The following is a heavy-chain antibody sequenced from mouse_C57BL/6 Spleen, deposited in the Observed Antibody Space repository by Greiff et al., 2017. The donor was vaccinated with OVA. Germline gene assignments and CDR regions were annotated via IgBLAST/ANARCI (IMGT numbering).Heavy chain of an antibody. D-gene: IGHD1-1*01. CDR2: LSPGSGST. CDR3: ARPVGSFYAMDY. J-gene: IGHJ4*01. CDR1: GYTFTSSW. Sequence: QVQLKQPGAELVKPGASVKMSCKASGYTFTSSWITWVKQRPGQGLAWIGDLSPGSGSTNDNEQFKSKATLTVDTSSSTAYMQLSSLTSEDSAVYYCARPVGSFYAMDYWGQGTSVTVSS. V-gene: IGHV1-55*01.